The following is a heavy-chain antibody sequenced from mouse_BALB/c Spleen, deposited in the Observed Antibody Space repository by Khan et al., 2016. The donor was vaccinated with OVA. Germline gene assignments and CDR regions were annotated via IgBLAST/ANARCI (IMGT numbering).Heavy chain of an antibody. CDR1: GYTFTDYA. V-gene: IGHV1S137*01. J-gene: IGHJ3*01. CDR3: ARGGRFAY. D-gene: IGHD3-3*01. CDR2: ISTYYGHT. Sequence: VQLQQSGPELVRPGVSVKISCKGSGYTFTDYAMHWVKQSHAKSLEWIGVISTYYGHTDYNQKFKGKATMTVEKSSSTVYMELARWTSEDAAIYYVARGGRFAYWGQGTLVTVSA.